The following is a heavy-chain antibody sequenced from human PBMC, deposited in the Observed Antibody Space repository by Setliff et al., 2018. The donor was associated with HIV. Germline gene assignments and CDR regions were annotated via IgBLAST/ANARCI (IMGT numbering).Heavy chain of an antibody. CDR3: ARVFRNLPDS. Sequence: SQTLSLTCAISGDFVSSDRAAWNWIRQSPSRGLEWLGRTYYNSRWKYDYAASVESRITMTSDTSKNQLSLHLTSVTPEDTAVYYCARVFRNLPDSWGPGTLVTVSS. CDR2: TYYNSRWKY. CDR1: GDFVSSDRAA. V-gene: IGHV6-1*01. J-gene: IGHJ5*01. D-gene: IGHD1-1*01.